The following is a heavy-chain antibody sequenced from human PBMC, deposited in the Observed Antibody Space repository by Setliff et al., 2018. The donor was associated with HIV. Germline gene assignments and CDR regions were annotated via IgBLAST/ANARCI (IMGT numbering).Heavy chain of an antibody. CDR1: GGSLSDYY. Sequence: KPSETLSLTCAVYGGSLSDYYWSWIRQSPGMGLEWIGETNHSGSTSYSPSLKSRVTISIDTSKNQFSLKLTSVTAADTAVYYCARYSPRGYTLTGPYWGQGTLVTVSS. CDR2: TNHSGST. J-gene: IGHJ4*02. CDR3: ARYSPRGYTLTGPY. D-gene: IGHD6-25*01. V-gene: IGHV4-34*01.